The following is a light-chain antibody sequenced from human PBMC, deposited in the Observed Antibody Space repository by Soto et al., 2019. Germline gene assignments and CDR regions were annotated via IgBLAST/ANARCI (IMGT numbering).Light chain of an antibody. CDR1: SSDVGGYNY. V-gene: IGLV2-14*03. CDR3: SSYTISSTVV. CDR2: DVT. J-gene: IGLJ2*01. Sequence: QSVLTQPASVSGSPGLSITISCTGTSSDVGGYNYVSWYQHHPGKAPKLMIYDVTNRPSGVSNRFSGSKSGNTASLTISGLQAEDEADYYCSSYTISSTVVFGGGTKLTVL.